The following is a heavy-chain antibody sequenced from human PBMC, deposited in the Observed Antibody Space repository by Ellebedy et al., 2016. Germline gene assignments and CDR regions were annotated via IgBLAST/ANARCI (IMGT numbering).Heavy chain of an antibody. CDR3: ARDKSRLGYYYYDMDV. V-gene: IGHV3-9*01. Sequence: SLKISXAASGFTFDDYAMHWVRQAPGKGLEWVSGISWNSGSIGYADSVKGRFTISRDNAKNSLYLQMKSLGREDTALYYCARDKSRLGYYYYDMDVWGTGTTVTVSS. D-gene: IGHD2-15*01. CDR2: ISWNSGSI. J-gene: IGHJ6*03. CDR1: GFTFDDYA.